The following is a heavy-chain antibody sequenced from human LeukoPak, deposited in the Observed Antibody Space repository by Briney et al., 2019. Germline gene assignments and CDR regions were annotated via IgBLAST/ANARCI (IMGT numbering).Heavy chain of an antibody. CDR3: TRGGTVTTGIDY. CDR1: GFTFSTYT. J-gene: IGHJ4*02. V-gene: IGHV3-21*01. CDR2: ISSSSGYI. Sequence: KPGGSLRLSCAASGFTFSTYTMNWVRQAPGKGLEWVSSISSSSGYIYYADPVKGRFTTSRDNAENSLYLQMNSLRAEDTAVYYCTRGGTVTTGIDYWGQGTLVTVSS. D-gene: IGHD4-17*01.